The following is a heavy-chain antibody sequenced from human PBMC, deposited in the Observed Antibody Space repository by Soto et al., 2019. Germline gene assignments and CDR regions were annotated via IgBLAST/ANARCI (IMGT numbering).Heavy chain of an antibody. Sequence: EVQLVESGGVVVQPGGSLRLSCAASGFTFDDYTMHWVRQAPGKGLEWVSLISWDGGSTYYADSVKGRFTISRDNSKNSLYLQMNSLRTEDTALYYCAKEKPTSRFSGYSNYFDYWGQGTLVTVSS. CDR2: ISWDGGST. CDR1: GFTFDDYT. D-gene: IGHD3-9*01. CDR3: AKEKPTSRFSGYSNYFDY. V-gene: IGHV3-43*01. J-gene: IGHJ4*02.